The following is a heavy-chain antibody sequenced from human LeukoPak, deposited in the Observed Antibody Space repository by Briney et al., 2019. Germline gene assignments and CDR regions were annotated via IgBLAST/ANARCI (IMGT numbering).Heavy chain of an antibody. CDR1: GYTFIGYY. V-gene: IGHV1-2*07. D-gene: IGHD3-16*01. J-gene: IGHJ5*02. Sequence: ASVKVSCKTSGYTFIGYYMHWVRQAPGQGLEWMGWINPKNGGANYAPSFQGRVTMTRDRSISTVYMELTRLTSDDTAVFYCARASFWESPINSFDPWGQGTLVTVSS. CDR3: ARASFWESPINSFDP. CDR2: INPKNGGA.